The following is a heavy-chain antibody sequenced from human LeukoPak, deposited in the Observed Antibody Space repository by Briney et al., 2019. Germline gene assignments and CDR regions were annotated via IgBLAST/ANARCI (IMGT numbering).Heavy chain of an antibody. V-gene: IGHV3-30*18. CDR1: GFTFSSYG. CDR2: ISYDGSNK. J-gene: IGHJ5*02. D-gene: IGHD3-22*01. Sequence: PGGSLRLSCAASGFTFSSYGMHWVRQAPGKGLEWVAVISYDGSNKYYADSVKGRFTISRDNSKNTLYLQMNSLRAEDTVVYYCAKDLSKRYYEFEAWGQGTLVTVSS. CDR3: AKDLSKRYYEFEA.